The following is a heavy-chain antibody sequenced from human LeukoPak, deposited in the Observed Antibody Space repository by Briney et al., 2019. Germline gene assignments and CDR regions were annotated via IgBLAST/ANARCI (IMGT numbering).Heavy chain of an antibody. D-gene: IGHD5-24*01. CDR3: ARDGYNSGYFDY. J-gene: IGHJ4*02. CDR2: IYYSRST. Sequence: SETLSLTCTVSGGSISSGDYYWNWIRQPPGKGLGWIGYIYYSRSTYYNPSLKSRLTISVDTSKNQFSLKLSSVTAADTAVYYCARDGYNSGYFDYWGQGTLVTVSS. CDR1: GGSISSGDYY. V-gene: IGHV4-30-4*01.